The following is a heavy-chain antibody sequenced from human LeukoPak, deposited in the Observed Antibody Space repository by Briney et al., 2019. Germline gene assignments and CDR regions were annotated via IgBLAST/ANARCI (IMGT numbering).Heavy chain of an antibody. V-gene: IGHV4-34*01. CDR2: INHSGST. CDR3: AREPGKLLSVGMDV. Sequence: SETLSLTCAVYGGSFSGYYWSWIRQPPGKGLEWIGEINHSGSTNYNPSLKSRVTISVDTSKNQFSLKLSSVTAADTAVYYCAREPGKLLSVGMDVWGQGTTVTVSS. D-gene: IGHD2-21*01. J-gene: IGHJ6*02. CDR1: GGSFSGYY.